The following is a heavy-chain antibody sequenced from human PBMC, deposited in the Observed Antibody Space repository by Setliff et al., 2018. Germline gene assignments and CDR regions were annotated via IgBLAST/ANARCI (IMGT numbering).Heavy chain of an antibody. CDR1: GDSITSQY. D-gene: IGHD6-13*01. CDR2: THSSGHS. V-gene: IGHV4-4*08. CDR3: ARAAGYSSSWYHYYYGMDV. Sequence: PSETLSLTCSVSGDSITSQYWNWIRQSPGKGLEWIAYTHSSGHSKYNPSLKSRVTISVXXXXXXXXXXXXXXXXXXXAVYYCARAAGYSSSWYHYYYGMDVWGQGTTVTVSS. J-gene: IGHJ6*02.